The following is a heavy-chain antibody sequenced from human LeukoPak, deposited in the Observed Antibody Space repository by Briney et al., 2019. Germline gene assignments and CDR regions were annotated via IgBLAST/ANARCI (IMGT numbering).Heavy chain of an antibody. CDR3: AREYNYYDSSGWDAFEI. CDR2: IYYSGST. V-gene: IGHV4-59*01. J-gene: IGHJ3*02. D-gene: IGHD3-22*01. Sequence: SETLSLTCTVSGGSISTYYWNWIRQPPGKGLEWIGYIYYSGSTNYNPSLTGRVTISVDTSKNQFSLKLSSVTAADTAVYYCAREYNYYDSSGWDAFEIWGQGTMVTISS. CDR1: GGSISTYY.